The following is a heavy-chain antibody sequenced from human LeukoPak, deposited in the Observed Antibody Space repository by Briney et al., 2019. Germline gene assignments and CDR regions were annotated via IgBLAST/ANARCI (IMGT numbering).Heavy chain of an antibody. CDR3: TTDVMATITIPSY. J-gene: IGHJ4*02. CDR2: IKSKTDGGTT. Sequence: PGGSFRLSCAASGFTFSNAWMSWVRQAPGKGLEWVGRIKSKTDGGTTDYAAPVKGRFTISRDDSKNTLYLQMNSLKTEDTAVYYCTTDVMATITIPSYWGQGTLVTVSS. D-gene: IGHD5-24*01. V-gene: IGHV3-15*01. CDR1: GFTFSNAW.